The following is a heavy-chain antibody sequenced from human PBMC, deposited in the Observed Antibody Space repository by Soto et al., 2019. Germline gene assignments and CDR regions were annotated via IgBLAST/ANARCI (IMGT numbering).Heavy chain of an antibody. V-gene: IGHV4-34*01. Sequence: QVQLQQWGAGLLKPSETLSLTCAVYGGSFIGYYWNWIRQPPGKGLEWIGEINHSGSTNYNPSLKSRVTISVDTSKNQFSLKLCSVTAADTAVDYCARGWGRIFDYWGQGTLVTVSS. CDR2: INHSGST. CDR3: ARGWGRIFDY. CDR1: GGSFIGYY. J-gene: IGHJ4*02. D-gene: IGHD7-27*01.